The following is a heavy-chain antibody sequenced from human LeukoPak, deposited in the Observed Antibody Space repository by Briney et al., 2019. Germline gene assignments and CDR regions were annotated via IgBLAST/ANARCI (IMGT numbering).Heavy chain of an antibody. J-gene: IGHJ4*02. CDR2: ISVFKGNT. CDR3: ARGSSYGFSMGY. V-gene: IGHV1-18*01. D-gene: IGHD5-18*01. Sequence: ASVKVSCKASGYTLSNFGLNWVRQAPGQGLEWMGWISVFKGNTHYAQKFQGRVTMTTDTATNTAYMELKNLRSDDTAVYYCARGSSYGFSMGYWGQGTLVTVSS. CDR1: GYTLSNFG.